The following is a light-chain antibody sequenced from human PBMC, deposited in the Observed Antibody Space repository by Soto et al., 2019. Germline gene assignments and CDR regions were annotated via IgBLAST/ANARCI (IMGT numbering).Light chain of an antibody. CDR1: QSISSY. CDR3: PQSYSTWLT. CDR2: AAS. Sequence: DIQMTQSPSSLSASVGDRVTITCRASQSISSYLNWYQQKPGKAPKLLIYAASSLQSGVPSRFSGSGSWTDFPLTISSLQPEDFATYYCPQSYSTWLTFGGGTKVEIK. V-gene: IGKV1-39*01. J-gene: IGKJ4*01.